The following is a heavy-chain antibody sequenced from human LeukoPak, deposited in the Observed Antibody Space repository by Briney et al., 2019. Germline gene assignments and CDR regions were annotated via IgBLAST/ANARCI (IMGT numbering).Heavy chain of an antibody. CDR3: ARGGKTVAGIGDPDY. V-gene: IGHV1-2*02. J-gene: IGHJ4*02. CDR1: GYTFTDYY. CDR2: INPNSGDT. Sequence: GASVKVSCKASGYTFTDYYLHWVRQAPGQGLAWMGWINPNSGDTDYAQKFQGRVTVTRDTSISTTYMELSRLRSDDTARYYCARGGKTVAGIGDPDYWGQGTLVTVSS. D-gene: IGHD6-19*01.